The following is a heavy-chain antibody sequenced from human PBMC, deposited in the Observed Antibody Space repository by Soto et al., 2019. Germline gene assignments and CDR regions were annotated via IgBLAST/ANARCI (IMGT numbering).Heavy chain of an antibody. D-gene: IGHD3-10*01. Sequence: QVQLVQSGAEVKKPGSSVKVSCKASGGTFSRYTINWVRQAPGQGLEWMGRIIPIAAIANYTQKFQGRVTITVYKFSTTAYMELSSLRSDDTAVYYCARGSTIVRGAPSWFDPWGQGTLVTVSS. V-gene: IGHV1-69*02. CDR1: GGTFSRYT. J-gene: IGHJ5*02. CDR2: IIPIAAIA. CDR3: ARGSTIVRGAPSWFDP.